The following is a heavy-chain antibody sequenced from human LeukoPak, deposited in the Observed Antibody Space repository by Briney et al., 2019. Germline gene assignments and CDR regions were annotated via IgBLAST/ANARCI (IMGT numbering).Heavy chain of an antibody. CDR2: IYYSGST. Sequence: SQTLSLTCTVSGGSISSGGYYWSWIRQRPGKGLEWIGYIYYSGSTYYNPSLKSRVTISVDTSKNHFSLKLSSVTAADTAVYYCARVPPAAYYGSTNYFDYCGQGTLVTVSS. CDR1: GGSISSGGYY. D-gene: IGHD3-10*01. J-gene: IGHJ4*02. V-gene: IGHV4-31*03. CDR3: ARVPPAAYYGSTNYFDY.